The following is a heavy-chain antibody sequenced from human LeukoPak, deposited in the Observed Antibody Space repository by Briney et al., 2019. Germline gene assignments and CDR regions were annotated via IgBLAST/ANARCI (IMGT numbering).Heavy chain of an antibody. CDR1: GYTFTSYG. V-gene: IGHV1-46*01. D-gene: IGHD4-17*01. J-gene: IGHJ4*02. Sequence: GASVTVSCTASGYTFTSYGISWARQAPGQGLEWMGLINPSGGSASYAQKFQGRVTMTRDTSTSTIYMELSSLTSEDTAVYYCARDPRSSTVTTFDHWGQGTLVTVSS. CDR2: INPSGGSA. CDR3: ARDPRSSTVTTFDH.